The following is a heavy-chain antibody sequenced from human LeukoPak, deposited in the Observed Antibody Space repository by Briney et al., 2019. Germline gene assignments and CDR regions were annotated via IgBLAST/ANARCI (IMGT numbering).Heavy chain of an antibody. J-gene: IGHJ5*02. V-gene: IGHV3-7*01. Sequence: GGSLRLSCAASGFTFSNYWMNWVRQAPGKGLEWVANIRQDGSEKYYVDSVKGRFTISRDNAKNSLYLQMNSLRAEDTAVYYCAGGYCSSTSCYAGNNWFDPWGQGTLVTVSS. CDR2: IRQDGSEK. D-gene: IGHD2-2*01. CDR3: AGGYCSSTSCYAGNNWFDP. CDR1: GFTFSNYW.